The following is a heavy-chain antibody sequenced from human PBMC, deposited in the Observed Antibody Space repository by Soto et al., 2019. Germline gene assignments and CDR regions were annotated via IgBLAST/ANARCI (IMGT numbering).Heavy chain of an antibody. CDR1: GDSIRIADYF. J-gene: IGHJ4*02. V-gene: IGHV4-39*01. CDR3: ARWSPNSSYGGWVGY. Sequence: SETLSLTCTVSGDSIRIADYFWGWIRQPPGKGLDWIGSTYYSGRTYYNLSLKSRVTISIDMSRSQFSLTLNSVTAADTAVYYCARWSPNSSYGGWVGYWGQGTLVTVSS. CDR2: TYYSGRT. D-gene: IGHD4-17*01.